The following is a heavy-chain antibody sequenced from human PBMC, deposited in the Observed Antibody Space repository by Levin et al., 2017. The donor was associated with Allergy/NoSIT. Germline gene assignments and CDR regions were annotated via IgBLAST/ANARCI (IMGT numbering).Heavy chain of an antibody. CDR3: ARPSSHQRAIPSADYYFDY. V-gene: IGHV4-34*01. CDR2: INHSGST. Sequence: MASETLSLTCAVYGGSFSGYYWSWIRQPPGKGLEWIGEINHSGSTNYNPSLKSRVTISVDTSKNQFSLKLSSVTAADTAVYYCARPSSHQRAIPSADYYFDYWGQGTLVTVSS. J-gene: IGHJ4*02. CDR1: GGSFSGYY. D-gene: IGHD2-2*02.